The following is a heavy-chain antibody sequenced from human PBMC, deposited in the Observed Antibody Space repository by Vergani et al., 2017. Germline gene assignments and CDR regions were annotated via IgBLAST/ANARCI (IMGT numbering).Heavy chain of an antibody. CDR2: INHSGST. Sequence: QVHLQQWGAGLLKPSETLSLTCAVYGGSFSGYYWSWIRQPPGKGLEWIGEINHSGSTNYNPSLKSRVTISVETSKNQFSLKLSSVTAADTAVYYCARGPRFLTTPNYYYDYMDVWGKGTTVTVSS. V-gene: IGHV4-34*01. CDR3: ARGPRFLTTPNYYYDYMDV. D-gene: IGHD3-22*01. CDR1: GGSFSGYY. J-gene: IGHJ6*03.